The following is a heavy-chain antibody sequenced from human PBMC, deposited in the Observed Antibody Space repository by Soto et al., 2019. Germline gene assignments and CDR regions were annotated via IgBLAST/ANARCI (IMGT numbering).Heavy chain of an antibody. CDR3: ARTLGYCNSISCYGLYMDV. CDR1: GFAFSGYY. CDR2: ISSSGNTK. D-gene: IGHD2-2*01. J-gene: IGHJ6*03. V-gene: IGHV3-11*01. Sequence: ESGGGLVKPEGSLRLSCAASGFAFSGYYMSWIRQAPGKGLEWISYISSSGNTKYYADSVKGRFSISRDNAENSLWLQVNSLRAEDTAVYYCARTLGYCNSISCYGLYMDVWGKGATVTVSS.